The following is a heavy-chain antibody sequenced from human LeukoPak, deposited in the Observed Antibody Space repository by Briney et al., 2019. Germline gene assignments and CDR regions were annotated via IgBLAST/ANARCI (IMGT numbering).Heavy chain of an antibody. J-gene: IGHJ4*02. D-gene: IGHD6-19*01. CDR3: VKLSSGWFGDF. CDR2: ISENGDT. V-gene: IGHV3-23*01. CDR1: GFTFSTYA. Sequence: PGGSLRLSCAVSGFTFSTYAMTWVRQAPGKGLKWVSAISENGDTYHVDSVKGRFTISRDFSKNTLYLQMNSLRAEDTAVYYCVKLSSGWFGDFWGQGTLVTVSA.